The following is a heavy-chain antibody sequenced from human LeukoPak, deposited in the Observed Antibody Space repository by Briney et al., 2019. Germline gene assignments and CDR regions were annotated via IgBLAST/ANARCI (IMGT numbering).Heavy chain of an antibody. Sequence: PGGSLRLSCAASGFTSINAWMSWVRQAPGKGLEWVGRIKSKIDGETTDYAAPVKGRFTISRDDSKDTLYLQMNSLKTEDTAVYYCVAVASHYLRGGSCHYYIYWGQGTLATVSS. CDR2: IKSKIDGETT. CDR1: GFTSINAW. D-gene: IGHD2-2*01. V-gene: IGHV3-15*01. CDR3: VAVASHYLRGGSCHYYIY. J-gene: IGHJ4*02.